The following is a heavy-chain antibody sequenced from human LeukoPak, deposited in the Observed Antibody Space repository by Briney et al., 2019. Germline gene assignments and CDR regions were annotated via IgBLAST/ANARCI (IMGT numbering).Heavy chain of an antibody. V-gene: IGHV1-2*06. Sequence: ASVKVSCKASGQSLTGYFIHWVRQAPGQGLEWVGRIDPNTGDTIYAQNFQGRVTVTSATSISTAYMELSRLTSDDTAVYFCARLGLHGSGTYYFFDYWGQGTLVTISS. CDR1: GQSLTGYF. CDR3: ARLGLHGSGTYYFFDY. D-gene: IGHD3-10*01. J-gene: IGHJ4*02. CDR2: IDPNTGDT.